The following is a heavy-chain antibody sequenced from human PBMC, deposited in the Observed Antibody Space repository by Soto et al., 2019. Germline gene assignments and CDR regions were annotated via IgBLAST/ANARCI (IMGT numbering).Heavy chain of an antibody. CDR2: IYYSGST. CDR3: ARDSYNFDH. D-gene: IGHD5-18*01. J-gene: IGHJ4*02. CDR1: GGSIRSYY. V-gene: IGHV4-59*12. Sequence: SETLSLTCTVSGGSIRSYYWSWIRQPPGKGLEWIGYIYYSGSTDYNPSLKSRVTISVDTSKNQFSLKLRSVTAADTAVYYCARDSYNFDHWGQGILVTVSS.